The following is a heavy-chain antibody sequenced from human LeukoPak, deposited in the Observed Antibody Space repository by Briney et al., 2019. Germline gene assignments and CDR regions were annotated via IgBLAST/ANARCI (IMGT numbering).Heavy chain of an antibody. V-gene: IGHV3-23*01. D-gene: IGHD4-11*01. J-gene: IGHJ6*02. CDR2: IGLSGGST. CDR1: GFSFSGYA. CDR3: ARKELTTPRIFLDV. Sequence: PGASLRLSCAASGFSFSGYAMSWVRQAPGKGLEWVSGIGLSGGSTFYAGSVKGRFTISRDNSKDTLYLQMNSLRAEDTAIYYCARKELTTPRIFLDVWGQGTTVAVSS.